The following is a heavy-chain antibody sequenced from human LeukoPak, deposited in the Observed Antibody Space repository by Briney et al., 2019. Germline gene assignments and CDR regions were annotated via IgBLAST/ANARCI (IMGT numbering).Heavy chain of an antibody. CDR2: ISSRGTTI. J-gene: IGHJ4*02. V-gene: IGHV3-48*03. CDR1: GFTFSSYE. CDR3: AAVIDY. Sequence: GGSLRLSCAASGFTFSSYEMNWVRQAPGKGLEWVSYISSRGTTICYAASVKGRFTISRDNAKNSLYLQMNSLRAEDTAVYYCAAVIDYWGQGTLVTVSS.